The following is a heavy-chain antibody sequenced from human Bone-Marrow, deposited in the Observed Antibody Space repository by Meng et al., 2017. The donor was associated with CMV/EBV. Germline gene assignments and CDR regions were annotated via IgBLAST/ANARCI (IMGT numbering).Heavy chain of an antibody. J-gene: IGHJ6*02. V-gene: IGHV4-34*01. CDR3: ARGAAMYYVFWSGYYRTEGMDV. D-gene: IGHD3-3*01. CDR1: GASFSGYY. Sequence: ESLKISCAVYGASFSGYYWSWIRQPPGKGLEWIGESNHSGSTNYNPSLKSRVTISVDTSKNKFSLKLSSVTAADTAVYYCARGAAMYYVFWSGYYRTEGMDVWGQGTTVTVSS. CDR2: SNHSGST.